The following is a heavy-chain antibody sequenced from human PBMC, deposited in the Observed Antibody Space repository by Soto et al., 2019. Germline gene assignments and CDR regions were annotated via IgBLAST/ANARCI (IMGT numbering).Heavy chain of an antibody. D-gene: IGHD2-15*01. CDR1: GGSISSYY. CDR3: ARVRCSGGSCYLFDY. V-gene: IGHV4-59*01. Sequence: SETLSLTFTVSGGSISSYYWSWIGQPPGKGLEWIGYIYYSGSTNYNPSLKSRVTISVDTSKNQFSLKLSSVTAADTAVYYCARVRCSGGSCYLFDYWGQGTLVSVSS. J-gene: IGHJ4*02. CDR2: IYYSGST.